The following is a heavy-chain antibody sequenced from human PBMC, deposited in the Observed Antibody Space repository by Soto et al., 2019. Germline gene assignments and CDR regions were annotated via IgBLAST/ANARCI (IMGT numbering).Heavy chain of an antibody. J-gene: IGHJ4*02. CDR1: GGSITNSGYY. Sequence: SETLSLTCTVSGGSITNSGYYWGWVLQPPGKGLEWIGSIFYSGSTHYKPSLQSRVTISGDTSKNQFSLKLSSVTAADTAVYYCARAPDSSGYYLDYWGQGTLVTVSS. CDR3: ARAPDSSGYYLDY. CDR2: IFYSGST. D-gene: IGHD3-22*01. V-gene: IGHV4-39*01.